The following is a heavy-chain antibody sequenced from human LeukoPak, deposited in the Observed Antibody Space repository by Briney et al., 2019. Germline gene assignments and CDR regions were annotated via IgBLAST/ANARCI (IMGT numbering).Heavy chain of an antibody. J-gene: IGHJ5*02. CDR3: SRGRAVAGENWFDG. CDR2: TYYRSKWYN. D-gene: IGHD6-13*01. V-gene: IGHV6-1*01. Sequence: SQTLSHTRAISGDSVSRNSAAWNSIRQSPSRGLEWLGWTYYRSKWYNDYAVSVKSQITINPDTSKNQFSLQLNSVTPEDTAVYDCSRGRAVAGENWFDGWGERTVVT. CDR1: GDSVSRNSAA.